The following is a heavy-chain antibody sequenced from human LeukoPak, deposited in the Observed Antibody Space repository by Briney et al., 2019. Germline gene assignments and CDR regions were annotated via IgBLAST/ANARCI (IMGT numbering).Heavy chain of an antibody. CDR3: ARGLVAADPTMDA. CDR1: GFTFSSYS. V-gene: IGHV3-21*01. D-gene: IGHD2-15*01. Sequence: PGGSLRLSCAASGFTFSSYSMNWVRQAPGKGLEWVSSISSSSSYIYYADSVKGRFTISRDNAKNSLYLQMNSLRAEDTAVYYFARGLVAADPTMDAGGKGTRVTV. J-gene: IGHJ6*03. CDR2: ISSSSSYI.